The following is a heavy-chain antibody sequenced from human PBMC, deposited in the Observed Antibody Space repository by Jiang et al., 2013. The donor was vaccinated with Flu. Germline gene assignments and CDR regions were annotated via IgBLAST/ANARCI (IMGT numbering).Heavy chain of an antibody. V-gene: IGHV2-5*06. CDR3: ARVRRRYSNYYYGIDV. CDR2: IYWDDDK. D-gene: IGHD4-11*01. Sequence: KPTQTLTLTCTFSGFSLSTAGVGVIWFRQPPGKAPEWLALIYWDDDKRYSPSVEGRVTITKDTSKNQVVLTMTEMDPVDTATYYCARVRRRYSNYYYGIDVWGQGTTVTVSS. J-gene: IGHJ6*02. CDR1: GFSLSTAGVG.